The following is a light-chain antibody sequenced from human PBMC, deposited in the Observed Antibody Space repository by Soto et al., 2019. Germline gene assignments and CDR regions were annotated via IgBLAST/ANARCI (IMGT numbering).Light chain of an antibody. CDR1: SSNIGAGYE. V-gene: IGLV1-40*01. Sequence: QPVLTQPPSVSEALGQRVTISCTGSSSNIGAGYEAHWYQQVPGTAPKLLIYENNNRPSGVPDRFSGSKSGTSASLAITGLQAEDEADYYCQSYDSSLSGYVFGTGTKLTVL. J-gene: IGLJ1*01. CDR3: QSYDSSLSGYV. CDR2: ENN.